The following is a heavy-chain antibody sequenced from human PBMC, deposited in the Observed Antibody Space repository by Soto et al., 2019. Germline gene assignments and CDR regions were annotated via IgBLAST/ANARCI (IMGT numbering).Heavy chain of an antibody. CDR2: ISHIGSV. D-gene: IGHD6-19*01. J-gene: IGHJ4*02. CDR3: ARSFGWYAIDY. V-gene: IGHV4-4*02. Sequence: QVLLQESGPGLVQPSGTLSLSCVVSGVSISSNYYWGWVRQPPGKGLEWLGDISHIGSVYYNPSLKSRVTISMDKSQNQFSLKVNSVTAADTAVYYCARSFGWYAIDYWGQGTLVIVSS. CDR1: GVSISSNYY.